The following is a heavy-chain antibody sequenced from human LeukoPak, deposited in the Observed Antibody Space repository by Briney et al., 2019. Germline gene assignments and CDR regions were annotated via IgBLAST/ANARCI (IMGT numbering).Heavy chain of an antibody. CDR1: GFTVSSNY. CDR2: IYSGGST. CDR3: AGPYSRLANYYYGMDV. D-gene: IGHD6-13*01. Sequence: PGGSLRLSCAASGFTVSSNYMSWVRQAPGKGLEWVSVIYSGGSTYYADSAKGRFTISRDNSKNTLYLQMNSLRAEDTAVYYCAGPYSRLANYYYGMDVWGQGTTATVSS. V-gene: IGHV3-66*01. J-gene: IGHJ6*02.